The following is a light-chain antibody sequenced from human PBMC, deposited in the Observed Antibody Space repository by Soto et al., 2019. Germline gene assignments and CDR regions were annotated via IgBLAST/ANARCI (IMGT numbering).Light chain of an antibody. CDR2: QAS. CDR3: QEYKTYSRT. J-gene: IGKJ1*01. CDR1: QSISSW. V-gene: IGKV1-5*03. Sequence: DIQMTQSPSTLSASVGDRVTITCRASQSISSWLAWFQQKPGKAPKLLIAQASYLESGVSSRFAGSESGTEFTLTISSLQPDDFATYYCQEYKTYSRTFGQGTKVEV.